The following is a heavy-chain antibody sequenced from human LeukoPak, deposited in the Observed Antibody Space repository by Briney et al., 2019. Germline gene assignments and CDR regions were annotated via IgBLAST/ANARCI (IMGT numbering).Heavy chain of an antibody. J-gene: IGHJ4*02. CDR2: IYTSGST. D-gene: IGHD3-22*01. Sequence: SQTLSLTCTVSGGSISSGSYYGSSIRQPAAKGLWWIGRIYTSGSTNYNPSLRRRVTISVDTSRNQFSLKLSAVTAADTAVYYCASSYYGSSGYYYEDPFDYWGQGTLVTVSS. CDR3: ASSYYGSSGYYYEDPFDY. CDR1: GGSISSGSYY. V-gene: IGHV4-61*02.